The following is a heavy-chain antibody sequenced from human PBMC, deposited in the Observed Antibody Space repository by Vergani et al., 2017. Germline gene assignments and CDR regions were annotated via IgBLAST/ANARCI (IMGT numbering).Heavy chain of an antibody. D-gene: IGHD3-16*01. V-gene: IGHV3-30*18. J-gene: IGHJ4*02. CDR1: GFTFSSYG. Sequence: QVQLVESGGGVVQPGRSLRLSCAASGFTFSSYGMHWVRQAPGKGLEWVAVISYDGSNKYYADSVKGRFTISRDNSKNTLYLQMNSLRAEDTAVYYCAKAWGNYVNLMLYWGQGTLVTVSS. CDR2: ISYDGSNK. CDR3: AKAWGNYVNLMLY.